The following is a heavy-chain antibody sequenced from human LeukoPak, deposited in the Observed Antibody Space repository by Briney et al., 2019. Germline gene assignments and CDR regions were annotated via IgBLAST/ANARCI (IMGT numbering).Heavy chain of an antibody. CDR2: MSYDGSRK. CDR1: GFTFGNYG. D-gene: IGHD3-10*01. V-gene: IGHV3-30*18. Sequence: PGGSLRLPCAASGFTFGNYGMHWVRQAPGKGLEWVAVMSYDGSRKYYGDSVRGRFTISRDNSKNTLYLEMNSLTAEDTAMYYCAKDRDGFGELLFDAFEMWGQGTMVIVSS. J-gene: IGHJ3*02. CDR3: AKDRDGFGELLFDAFEM.